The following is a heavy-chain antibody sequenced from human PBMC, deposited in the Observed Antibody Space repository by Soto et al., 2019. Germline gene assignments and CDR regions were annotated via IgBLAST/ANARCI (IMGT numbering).Heavy chain of an antibody. J-gene: IGHJ6*02. CDR1: GFTFSTYS. Sequence: EVQLVESGGGLVKPGGSLRLSCAASGFTFSTYSMNWVRQAPGKGLEWVSSISSSSYYIYYADSVKGRFTISRDDAKNSLLLQMTSLRAAETGVYCCVRVSAPGSRSAMDVLGPGTTVNVSS. D-gene: IGHD6-13*01. CDR2: ISSSSYYI. V-gene: IGHV3-21*01. CDR3: VRVSAPGSRSAMDV.